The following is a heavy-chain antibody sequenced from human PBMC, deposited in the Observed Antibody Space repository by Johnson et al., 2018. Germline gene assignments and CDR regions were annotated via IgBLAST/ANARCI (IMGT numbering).Heavy chain of an antibody. CDR1: GFTFSSYV. CDR2: IWYDGSNK. V-gene: IGHV3-33*01. Sequence: QVQLVQSGGGVVQPGRSLRLSCAASGFTFSSYVMHWVRQAPGTGLAWVAVIWYDGSNKYYADSVKGRFTISRDNSKNTLYLQMNSLRAEDTAVYYCARADYGDYSGYFQHWGQGTLVTVSS. J-gene: IGHJ1*01. D-gene: IGHD4-17*01. CDR3: ARADYGDYSGYFQH.